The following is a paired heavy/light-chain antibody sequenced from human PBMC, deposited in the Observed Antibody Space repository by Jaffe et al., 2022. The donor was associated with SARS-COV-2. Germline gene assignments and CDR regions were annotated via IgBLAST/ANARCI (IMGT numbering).Heavy chain of an antibody. CDR1: GGSISSGSYY. V-gene: IGHV4-61*02. CDR3: ARDNRPYYYGMDV. CDR2: TFTSGSA. J-gene: IGHJ6*02. Sequence: QVQLKESGPGLVKPSQTLSLTCTVSGGSISSGSYYWSWIRQPAGKGLEWIGRTFTSGSANYNPSLKSRVTISVDTSKNQFSLKLSSVTAADTAVYYCARDNRPYYYGMDVWGQGTTVTVSS.
Light chain of an antibody. V-gene: IGLV8-61*01. Sequence: QTVVTQEPSLSVSPGGTVTLTCGLSSGSVSTSDYPSWYQQTPGQPPRTLIYNTNTRSSGVPDRFSGSFLGNKAALTITGAQADDECDYYCVLFMGSDISVFGGGTKLTVL. CDR1: SGSVSTSDY. CDR3: VLFMGSDISV. J-gene: IGLJ3*02. CDR2: NTN.